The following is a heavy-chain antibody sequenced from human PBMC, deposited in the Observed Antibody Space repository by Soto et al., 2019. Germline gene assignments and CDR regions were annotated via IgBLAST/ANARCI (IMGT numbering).Heavy chain of an antibody. CDR3: PRDLDTAMVDDYYYGMEV. CDR1: GFTFGDYA. V-gene: IGHV3-49*01. CDR2: IRSKAAGGTS. D-gene: IGHD5-18*01. J-gene: IGHJ6*01. Sequence: FLRLSCTASGFTFGDYAMSWFRQALGKGEGWGGFIRSKAAGGTSEYAASVKGRFTISRDGCISIAYLQMNSLKTEDIPVCCCPRDLDTAMVDDYYYGMEVWGQGATVTVSP.